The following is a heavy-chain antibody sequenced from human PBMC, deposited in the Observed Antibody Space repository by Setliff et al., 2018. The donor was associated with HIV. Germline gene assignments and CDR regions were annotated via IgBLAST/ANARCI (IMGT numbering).Heavy chain of an antibody. V-gene: IGHV7-4-1*02. CDR2: INTNTGYP. CDR3: ARVRTSYNFWVGDVFDP. CDR1: GYNFTNYG. D-gene: IGHD1-1*01. Sequence: PSVKVSCKASGYNFTNYGINWVRQDPGQGLEWMGWINTNTGYPTYAQAFRGRFVFSLDTSVSTAYLEISSLEAEDTAVYFCARVRTSYNFWVGDVFDPWGQGTLVTVSS. J-gene: IGHJ5*02.